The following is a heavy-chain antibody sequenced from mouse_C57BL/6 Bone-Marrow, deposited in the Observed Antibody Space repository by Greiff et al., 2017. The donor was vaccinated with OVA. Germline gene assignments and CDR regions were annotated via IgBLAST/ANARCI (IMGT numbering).Heavy chain of an antibody. Sequence: QVQLQQPGAELVRPGSSVKLSCKASGYTFTSYWMDWVKQRPGQGLEWIGNIYTSDSETHYNQKFKDKATLTVDKSSSTAYMQLIILTSEDSAVYYCARRDLLSDYWGQGTTLTVSS. CDR2: IYTSDSET. CDR1: GYTFTSYW. CDR3: ARRDLLSDY. J-gene: IGHJ2*01. V-gene: IGHV1-61*01. D-gene: IGHD2-1*01.